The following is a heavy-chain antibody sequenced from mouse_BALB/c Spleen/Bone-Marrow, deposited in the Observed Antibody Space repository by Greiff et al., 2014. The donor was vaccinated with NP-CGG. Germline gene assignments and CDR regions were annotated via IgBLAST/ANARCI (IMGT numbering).Heavy chain of an antibody. V-gene: IGHV1S56*01. Sequence: VQLQQSGPELVKPGASVRISCKASGYTFTNYYIHWVKQRPGQGLEWIGWIYPVNVHANFNEKFRGKATLTADKSSSTAYMQPSSLTSEDSAVYFCARWLLPYYAMDYWGQGTSFTVSS. CDR1: GYTFTNYY. J-gene: IGHJ4*01. D-gene: IGHD2-3*01. CDR3: ARWLLPYYAMDY. CDR2: IYPVNVHA.